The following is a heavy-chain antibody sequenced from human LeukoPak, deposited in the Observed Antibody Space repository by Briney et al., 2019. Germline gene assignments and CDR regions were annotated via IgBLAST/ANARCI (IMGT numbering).Heavy chain of an antibody. Sequence: PGGSLRLSCAASGFTFSDSYMIWLRQAPGKGLEWLSSISSSGNTIYYADSVKGRFTVSRDNAKNSLSLQMNSLRVEDTAMYFCARADFGVLIIGYYYFYMDDWGKGTTVTVSS. CDR2: ISSSGNTI. J-gene: IGHJ6*03. V-gene: IGHV3-11*01. CDR1: GFTFSDSY. D-gene: IGHD3-3*01. CDR3: ARADFGVLIIGYYYFYMDD.